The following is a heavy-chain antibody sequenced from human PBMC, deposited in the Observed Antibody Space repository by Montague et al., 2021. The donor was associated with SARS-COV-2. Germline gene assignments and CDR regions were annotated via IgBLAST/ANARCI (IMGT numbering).Heavy chain of an antibody. CDR1: GTSFSGYY. D-gene: IGHD3-10*01. CDR3: ARLRDGVVPSPILGVGPYYSYYCMDV. V-gene: IGHV4-34*01. Sequence: SETLSLTCAVHGTSFSGYYWNWIHQPPGKGLEWIGEINHGGSTKYSPSLKSRLTISADTSKNQFSLKLTSVAAADTAVYYCARLRDGVVPSPILGVGPYYSYYCMDVWGRGTTVTVSS. CDR2: INHGGST. J-gene: IGHJ6*03.